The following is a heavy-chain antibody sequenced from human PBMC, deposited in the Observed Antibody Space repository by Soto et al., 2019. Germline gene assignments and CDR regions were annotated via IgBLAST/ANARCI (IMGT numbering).Heavy chain of an antibody. J-gene: IGHJ4*02. D-gene: IGHD6-19*01. CDR2: ISGSGGST. V-gene: IGHV3-23*01. CDR1: GFTLSSYA. CDR3: AKDRIAVAGGASDY. Sequence: EVQLLESGGGLVQPGGSLRLSCAASGFTLSSYAMSWVRQAPGKGLEWVSAISGSGGSTYYTDSVKGRFTISRDNSKNTLYLQMNSLRAEDTAVYYCAKDRIAVAGGASDYWGQGTLVTVSS.